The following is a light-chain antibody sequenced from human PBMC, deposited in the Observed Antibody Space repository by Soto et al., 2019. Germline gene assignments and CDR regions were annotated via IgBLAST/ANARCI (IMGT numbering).Light chain of an antibody. CDR1: SSDVGSYNL. J-gene: IGLJ2*01. CDR3: CSYAGSSTLV. CDR2: EVS. V-gene: IGLV2-23*02. Sequence: QSALTQPASVSGSPGQSITISCTGTSSDVGSYNLVSWYQQHPGKAPKVMIYEVSKRPSGVSNRFSGSKSGNTASLRISGLQAEDEAEYYCCSYAGSSTLVFGGGTKVTVL.